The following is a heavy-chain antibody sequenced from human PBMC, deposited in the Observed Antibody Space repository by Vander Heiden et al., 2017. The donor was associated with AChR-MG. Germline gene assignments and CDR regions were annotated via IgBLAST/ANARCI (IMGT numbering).Heavy chain of an antibody. CDR1: GGPFSSYA. D-gene: IGHD3-16*01. J-gene: IGHJ6*02. CDR2: IIPIFGTA. Sequence: QVQLVQSGAEGKKPGSSVKVSCKASGGPFSSYAISWVRQAPGQGLEWMGGIIPIFGTANYAQKFQGRVTITADESTSTAYMELSSLRSEDTAVYYCARDGANAYGMDVWGQGTTVTVSS. V-gene: IGHV1-69*01. CDR3: ARDGANAYGMDV.